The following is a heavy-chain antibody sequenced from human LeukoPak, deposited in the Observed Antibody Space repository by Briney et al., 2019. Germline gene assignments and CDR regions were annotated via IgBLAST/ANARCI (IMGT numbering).Heavy chain of an antibody. CDR3: ARDAVGYSSGWYGNWFDP. D-gene: IGHD6-19*01. CDR1: GFTFSSYS. V-gene: IGHV3-21*01. J-gene: IGHJ5*02. CDR2: ISSSSSYI. Sequence: GGSLRLSCAASGFTFSSYSMNWVRQAPGKALEWVSSISSSSSYIYYADSVKGRFTISRDNAKNSLYLQMNSLRAEDTAVYYCARDAVGYSSGWYGNWFDPWGQGTLVTVSS.